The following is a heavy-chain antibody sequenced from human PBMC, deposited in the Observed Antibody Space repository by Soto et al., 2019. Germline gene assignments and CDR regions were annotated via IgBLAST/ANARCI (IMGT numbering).Heavy chain of an antibody. CDR1: GFTFSTYW. CDR2: IKQDGSEE. J-gene: IGHJ4*02. V-gene: IGHV3-7*04. Sequence: EVQLVESGGGLVQPGGSLRLSCAASGFTFSTYWMSWVRQAPGKGLEWVANIKQDGSEEYYVDSVKGRFTISRDNAKNSLYLQMNSLRGEDTAVYYCERTHGAYYAWDYWGQGTLVTVSS. CDR3: ERTHGAYYAWDY. D-gene: IGHD3-10*01.